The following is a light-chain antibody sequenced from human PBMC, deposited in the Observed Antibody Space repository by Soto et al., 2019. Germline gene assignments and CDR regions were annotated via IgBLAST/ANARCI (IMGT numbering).Light chain of an antibody. CDR3: QQYGSSLYT. Sequence: EIVLTQSPGTLSLSPGERATLSCRASQSVSSTYLAWYQQKPGQAPRLLIYGTSSRATGIADRFSGSGSGTDFSLTISRLEPEDFAVYYCQQYGSSLYTFGQGTKPEIK. CDR1: QSVSSTY. V-gene: IGKV3-20*01. J-gene: IGKJ2*01. CDR2: GTS.